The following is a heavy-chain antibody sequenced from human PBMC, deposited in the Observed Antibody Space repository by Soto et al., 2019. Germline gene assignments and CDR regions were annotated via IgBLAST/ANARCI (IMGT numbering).Heavy chain of an antibody. V-gene: IGHV4-31*03. D-gene: IGHD2-15*01. J-gene: IGHJ3*02. CDR3: ARPYCSGGSCHDAFDI. CDR1: GGSISSGGYY. Sequence: QVQLQESGPGLVKPSQTLSLTCTVSGGSISSGGYYWSWIRQHPGKGLEWIGYIYYSGSTYYNPSLKSRVTISXXTXKXXFSLKLSSVTAADTAVYYCARPYCSGGSCHDAFDIWGQGTMVTVSS. CDR2: IYYSGST.